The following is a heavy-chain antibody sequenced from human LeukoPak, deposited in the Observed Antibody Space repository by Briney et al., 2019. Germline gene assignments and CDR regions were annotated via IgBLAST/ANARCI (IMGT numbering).Heavy chain of an antibody. CDR3: AKKQPSGVPRDFFDF. D-gene: IGHD3-3*01. CDR2: ISGSGGST. J-gene: IGHJ4*02. CDR1: GFTFSNYA. V-gene: IGHV3-23*01. Sequence: GGSLRLSCAASGFTFSNYAMSWVRQAPGKGLEWVSAISGSGGSTSYPDSVKGRFTISRDNSKNTLYLHMNSLRVEDTAVYYCAKKQPSGVPRDFFDFWGQGTPVTVSS.